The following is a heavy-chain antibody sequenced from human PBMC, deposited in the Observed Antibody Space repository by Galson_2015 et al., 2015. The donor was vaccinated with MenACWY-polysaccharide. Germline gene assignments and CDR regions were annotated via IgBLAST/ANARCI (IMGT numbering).Heavy chain of an antibody. Sequence: SLRLSCAASGFTFSNYAMSWVRQAPGKGLEWVSTIGGSGSNTHYADSVEGRFTISRDNSKNTLSLQMNSLSAEDTAVYYCARVRYSTGKDQFDYWGQGTLVAVSS. V-gene: IGHV3-23*01. D-gene: IGHD5-18*01. CDR1: GFTFSNYA. CDR3: ARVRYSTGKDQFDY. J-gene: IGHJ4*02. CDR2: IGGSGSNT.